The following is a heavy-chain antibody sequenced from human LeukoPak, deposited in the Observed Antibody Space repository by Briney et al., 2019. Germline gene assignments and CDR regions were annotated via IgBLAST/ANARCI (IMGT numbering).Heavy chain of an antibody. CDR3: AREAVTPYYGMDV. Sequence: GGSLRLFCAASGFTFSDYYLSWIRQAPGKGLEWVSYISSSGSTIYYADSVKGRFTISRDNAKNSLYLQMNSLRAEDTAVYYCAREAVTPYYGMDVWGQGTTVTVSS. V-gene: IGHV3-11*01. J-gene: IGHJ6*02. D-gene: IGHD3-10*01. CDR1: GFTFSDYY. CDR2: ISSSGSTI.